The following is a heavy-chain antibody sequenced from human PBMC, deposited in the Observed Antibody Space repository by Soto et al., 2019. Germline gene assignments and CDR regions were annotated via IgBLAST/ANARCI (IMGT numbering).Heavy chain of an antibody. D-gene: IGHD4-17*01. CDR2: VYYRGRS. CDR3: VSQRTTVPTQAYFDY. CDR1: GGSVTNSSYY. V-gene: IGHV4-39*01. Sequence: SETLSLTCTVSGGSVTNSSYYWGWIRQSPGKGLEWIGSVYYRGRSYSKSSVKSRVTIPVDTSKNRFSLSLNSVTASDTAVYFCVSQRTTVPTQAYFDYWGPGALGTVS. J-gene: IGHJ4*02.